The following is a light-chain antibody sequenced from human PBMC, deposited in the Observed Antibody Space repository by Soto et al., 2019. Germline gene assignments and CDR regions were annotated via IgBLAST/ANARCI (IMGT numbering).Light chain of an antibody. CDR2: YDS. CDR1: NIGSKS. CDR3: QCWDIPTEQVV. J-gene: IGLJ2*01. V-gene: IGLV3-21*04. Sequence: SYELTQPPSVSVAPGETATIVCGGNNIGSKSVHWYQQRPGQAPVLVTYYDSDRPSGIPERFSGSNSGNTATLAISRVEAGDEADSYCQCWDIPTEQVVFGAGTKLTVL.